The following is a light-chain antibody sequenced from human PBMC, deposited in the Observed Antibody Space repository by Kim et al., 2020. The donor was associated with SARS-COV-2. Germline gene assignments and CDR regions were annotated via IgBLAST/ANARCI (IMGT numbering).Light chain of an antibody. CDR2: SNN. CDR1: SSNIGSDT. CDR3: AAWDDSLNGWV. Sequence: GKRVTRSCSGSSSNIGSDTVHWYQQLPGTAPKLLIYSNNQRPSGVPDRFSGSKSGTSASLAISGLQSEDEADYYCAAWDDSLNGWVFGGGTQLTVL. J-gene: IGLJ3*02. V-gene: IGLV1-44*01.